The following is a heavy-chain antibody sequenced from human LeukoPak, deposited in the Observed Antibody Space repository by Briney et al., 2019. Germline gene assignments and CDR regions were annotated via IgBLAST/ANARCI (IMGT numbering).Heavy chain of an antibody. Sequence: GGSLRLSCAASGFTFSSYPMSWVRQAPGKGLEWVSGISGSGASTDYADSVKGRFTISRDNSKKTLYLQMNSLRAEDTAVYYCARDFWGQYYFDSWGQGTLVTVSS. CDR2: ISGSGAST. CDR3: ARDFWGQYYFDS. D-gene: IGHD7-27*01. V-gene: IGHV3-23*01. CDR1: GFTFSSYP. J-gene: IGHJ4*02.